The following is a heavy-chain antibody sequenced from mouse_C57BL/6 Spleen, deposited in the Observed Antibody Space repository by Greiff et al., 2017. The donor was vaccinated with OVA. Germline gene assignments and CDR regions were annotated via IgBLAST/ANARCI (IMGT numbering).Heavy chain of an antibody. Sequence: ESGPGLVKPSQSLSLTCSVSGYSITSGYFWNWLRQFRGKKQEWVGYISYDGSNNYNPSLKNPISITRDTSKNQFFLKLNSVTTEDTATYCCARAPSYYSNFYFDYWGQGTTLTVSS. J-gene: IGHJ2*01. CDR2: ISYDGSN. CDR3: ARAPSYYSNFYFDY. CDR1: GYSITSGYF. V-gene: IGHV3-6*01. D-gene: IGHD2-5*01.